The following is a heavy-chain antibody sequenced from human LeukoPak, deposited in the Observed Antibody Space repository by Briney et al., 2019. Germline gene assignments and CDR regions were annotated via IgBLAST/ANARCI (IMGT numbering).Heavy chain of an antibody. CDR1: GGSISSYY. CDR2: IYYSGST. J-gene: IGHJ4*02. V-gene: IGHV4-59*01. D-gene: IGHD1-26*01. Sequence: SETLSLTCTVSGGSISSYYWSWIRQPPGKGLEWIGYIYYSGSTNYNPSLKSRVTISVGTSKNQFSLKLSSVTAADTAVYYCAREGVGATSFDYWGQGTLVTVSS. CDR3: AREGVGATSFDY.